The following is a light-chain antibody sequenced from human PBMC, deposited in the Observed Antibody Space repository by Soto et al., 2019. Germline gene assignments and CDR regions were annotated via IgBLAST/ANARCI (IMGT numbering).Light chain of an antibody. CDR3: SSYTTSSTRV. V-gene: IGLV2-14*03. CDR1: SRDVGAYDY. Sequence: QSGLTQPASVSGSPGQSITISCPGTSRDVGAYDYVSWYQQHPDKAPKLMIYEVSYRPSGVSNRFSGSKSVNTATLTISGLQAEDEADYYCSSYTTSSTRVFGTGTKVTVL. J-gene: IGLJ1*01. CDR2: EVS.